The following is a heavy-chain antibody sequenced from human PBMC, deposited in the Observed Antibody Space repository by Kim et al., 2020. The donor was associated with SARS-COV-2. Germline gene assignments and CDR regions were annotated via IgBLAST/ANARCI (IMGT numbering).Heavy chain of an antibody. CDR3: AREALGLVVTSPMDV. J-gene: IGHJ6*02. CDR2: FSPSGST. CDR1: GGSISSFY. Sequence: SETLSLTCIVSGGSISSFYWTWIRQPAGRGLDWIGRFSPSGSTTYNPSLKSRVAMSVDTSNNHFSLKLTSVTAADTAVYYCAREALGLVVTSPMDVWGQGTTVTVSS. V-gene: IGHV4-4*07. D-gene: IGHD2-2*01.